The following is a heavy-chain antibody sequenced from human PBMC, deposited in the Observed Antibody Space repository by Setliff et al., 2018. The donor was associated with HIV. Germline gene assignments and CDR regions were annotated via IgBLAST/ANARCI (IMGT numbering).Heavy chain of an antibody. CDR1: GGSISSYY. CDR2: IYTRGST. V-gene: IGHV4-4*07. Sequence: SETLSLTCTVSGGSISSYYWSWIRQPAGKGLEWIGRIYTRGSTNYNSSLKSRVTMSVDTSKNQFSLKLSSVTAAVTAVYYSAREEGGSSGNYYHYYYYMDVWGKGTTVTVSS. D-gene: IGHD3-22*01. CDR3: AREEGGSSGNYYHYYYYMDV. J-gene: IGHJ6*03.